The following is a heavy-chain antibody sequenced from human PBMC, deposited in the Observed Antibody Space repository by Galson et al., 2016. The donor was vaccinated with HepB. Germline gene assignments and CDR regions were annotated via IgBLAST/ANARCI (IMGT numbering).Heavy chain of an antibody. CDR3: ARHQDIVLMMYAAFDY. J-gene: IGHJ4*02. CDR1: GFIFSSYD. V-gene: IGHV3-23*01. Sequence: SLRLSCAVSGFIFSSYDMSWVRQAPGKGLEWVSGISASGGSTFFADSVKGRFTISRNNSKNTLSLQMNSLKAEDRAVYYCARHQDIVLMMYAAFDYWGQGILVTVSS. CDR2: ISASGGST. D-gene: IGHD2-8*01.